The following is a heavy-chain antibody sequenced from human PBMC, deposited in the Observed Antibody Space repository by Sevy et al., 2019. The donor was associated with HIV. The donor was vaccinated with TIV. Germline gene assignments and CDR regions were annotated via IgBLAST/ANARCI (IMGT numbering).Heavy chain of an antibody. V-gene: IGHV3-23*01. CDR1: GYSFSSYA. D-gene: IGHD6-13*01. J-gene: IGHJ4*02. Sequence: GGSLRLSCVVSGYSFSSYAISWVRQAPGKGLEWVSTINGRGGSTYYADSVKGRFTISRDNPKNTQFLQMINLRVDDTAIYYCARPSPGIAAAASAFYDNWGQGTLVTVSS. CDR3: ARPSPGIAAAASAFYDN. CDR2: INGRGGST.